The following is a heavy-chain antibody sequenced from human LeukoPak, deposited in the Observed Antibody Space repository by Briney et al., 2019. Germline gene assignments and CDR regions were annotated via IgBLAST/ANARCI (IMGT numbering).Heavy chain of an antibody. CDR1: GGPISSSSYY. CDR3: ASGRWFGELYNFDY. Sequence: SETLSLTCTVSGGPISSSSYYWGWIRQPPGKGLEWIGSIYYSGSTYYNPSLKSRVTISVDTSKNQFSLKLSSVTAADTAVYYCASGRWFGELYNFDYWGQGTLVTVSS. J-gene: IGHJ4*02. D-gene: IGHD3-10*01. V-gene: IGHV4-39*07. CDR2: IYYSGST.